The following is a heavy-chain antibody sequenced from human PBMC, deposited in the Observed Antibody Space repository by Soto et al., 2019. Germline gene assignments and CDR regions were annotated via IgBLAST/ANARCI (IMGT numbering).Heavy chain of an antibody. CDR2: IRSDGSNK. J-gene: IGHJ4*02. D-gene: IGHD4-17*01. Sequence: QVQLVESGGGVVQPGRSLRLSCAASGVTFNTLAMHWVRQAPGKGLEWVALIRSDGSNKYYADSVKGRFTISRDNSQNTVYLKMNSLGADDTAIYYCAREVDYGDYPWGIDYWGQGTLVTVSS. V-gene: IGHV3-33*01. CDR3: AREVDYGDYPWGIDY. CDR1: GVTFNTLA.